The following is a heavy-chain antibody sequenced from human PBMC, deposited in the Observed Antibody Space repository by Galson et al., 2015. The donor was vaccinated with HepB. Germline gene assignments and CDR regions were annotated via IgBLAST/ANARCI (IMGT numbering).Heavy chain of an antibody. J-gene: IGHJ6*02. CDR2: ISYDGSNK. Sequence: SLRLSCAASGFTFSSYAMHWVRQAPGKGLEWVAVISYDGSNKYYADSVKGRFTISRDNSKNTLYLQMNSLRAEDTAVYYCAREMIARTPFLGYGMDVWGQGTTVTVSS. V-gene: IGHV3-30*04. D-gene: IGHD3-22*01. CDR1: GFTFSSYA. CDR3: AREMIARTPFLGYGMDV.